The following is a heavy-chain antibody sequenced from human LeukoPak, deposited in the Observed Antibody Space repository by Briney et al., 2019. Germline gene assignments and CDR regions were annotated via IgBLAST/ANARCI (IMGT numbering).Heavy chain of an antibody. J-gene: IGHJ6*03. D-gene: IGHD4-17*01. CDR2: ISGSGGST. Sequence: PGGSLRLSCAASGFTFSSYGMSWVRQAPGKGLEWVSAISGSGGSTYYADSVKGRFTISRDNSKNMLYLQMNSLRAEDTAVYYCAKYGAGGYYYYYMDVWGKGTTVTISS. V-gene: IGHV3-23*01. CDR1: GFTFSSYG. CDR3: AKYGAGGYYYYYMDV.